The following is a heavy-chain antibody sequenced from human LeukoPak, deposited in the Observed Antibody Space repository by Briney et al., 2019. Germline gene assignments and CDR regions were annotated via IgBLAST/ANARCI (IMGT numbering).Heavy chain of an antibody. CDR2: IYYSGST. J-gene: IGHJ4*02. V-gene: IGHV4-39*01. CDR1: GGSISSYY. CDR3: ARLLYSGYYFDY. D-gene: IGHD5-12*01. Sequence: SETLSLTCTVSGGSISSYYWGWIRQPPGKGLEWIGSIYYSGSTYYNPSLKSRVTISVDTSKNQFSLKLSSVTAADTAVYYCARLLYSGYYFDYWGQGTLVTVSS.